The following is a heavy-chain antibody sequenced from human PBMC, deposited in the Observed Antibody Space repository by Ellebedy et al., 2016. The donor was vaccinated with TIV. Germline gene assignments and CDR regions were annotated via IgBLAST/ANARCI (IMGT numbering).Heavy chain of an antibody. CDR2: VGGGVEQ. CDR3: AKDGRLVVGYLEY. D-gene: IGHD3-22*01. CDR1: GFPFNTYA. V-gene: IGHV3-23*01. Sequence: GESLKISCVGSGFPFNTYAMSWVRQAPGKGLEWVSTVGGGVEQFYGDSVMGRFTISRDNSKNTLYLQMNSLRAEDTAVYYCAKDGRLVVGYLEYWGQGTLVTVSS. J-gene: IGHJ4*02.